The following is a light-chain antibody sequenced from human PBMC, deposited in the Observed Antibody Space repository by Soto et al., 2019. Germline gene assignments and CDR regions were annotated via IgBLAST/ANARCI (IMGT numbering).Light chain of an antibody. CDR2: HAS. CDR3: QQYSSYPT. Sequence: DIQMTQSPSTLPASVGDRVTITCRASQGISNWLAWYQQKPGKAPKLLIFHASSLESGVPSRFSGSGSGTEFTLTISSLQSDDFATYYCQQYSSYPTFGQGTKVDIK. J-gene: IGKJ1*01. V-gene: IGKV1-5*01. CDR1: QGISNW.